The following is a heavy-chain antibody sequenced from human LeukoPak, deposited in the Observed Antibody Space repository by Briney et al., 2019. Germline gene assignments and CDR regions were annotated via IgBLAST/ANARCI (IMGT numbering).Heavy chain of an antibody. D-gene: IGHD6-6*01. V-gene: IGHV3-9*01. CDR3: AKDELAYLASFDY. J-gene: IGHJ4*02. CDR1: GFTFDDYA. CDR2: ISWNSGSI. Sequence: ALRLSCAASGFTFDDYAMHWVRQAPGKGLEWVSGISWNSGSIGYADSVKGRFTISRDNAKNSLYLQMNSLRAEDTALYYCAKDELAYLASFDYWGQGTLVTVSS.